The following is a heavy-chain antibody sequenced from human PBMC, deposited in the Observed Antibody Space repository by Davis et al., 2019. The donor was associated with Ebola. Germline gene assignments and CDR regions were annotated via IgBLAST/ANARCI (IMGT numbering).Heavy chain of an antibody. J-gene: IGHJ4*02. D-gene: IGHD3-3*01. CDR2: ISNDGSEK. CDR3: AKDISKFYDFWSGYAFDY. Sequence: GESLKISCAASGFTFRNFVMHWVRQAPGKGLEWVAVISNDGSEKYYADSVKGRFTISRDNSKNSLYLQMNSLRTEDTALYYCAKDISKFYDFWSGYAFDYWGQGTLVTVSS. V-gene: IGHV3-30*18. CDR1: GFTFRNFV.